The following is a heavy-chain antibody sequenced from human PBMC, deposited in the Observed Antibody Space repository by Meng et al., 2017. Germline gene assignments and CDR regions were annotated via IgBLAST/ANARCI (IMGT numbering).Heavy chain of an antibody. D-gene: IGHD1-26*01. J-gene: IGHJ4*02. V-gene: IGHV3-53*02. CDR1: GFTVSSNY. CDR3: ARGGSYYSY. CDR2: IYSGGST. Sequence: VKLVGTGGGWTQPWGSLRLSCADSGFTVSSNYMSWVRQAPGKGLEWVSVIYSGGSTYYADSVKGRFTISRDNSKNTLYLQMNSLRAEDTAVYYCARGGSYYSYWGQGTLVTGSS.